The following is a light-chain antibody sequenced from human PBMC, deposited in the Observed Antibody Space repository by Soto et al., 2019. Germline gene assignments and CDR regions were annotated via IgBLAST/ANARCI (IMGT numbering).Light chain of an antibody. V-gene: IGLV2-8*01. Sequence: QSALTQPPSASGSPGQSVTISCTGTSRDVGGYNYVSWYQQHPGKAPKLIISEVSKRPSGVPDRFSGSKSGNTASLSVSGLRADDEADYYCSSYAGSNNLVFGGGTKLTVL. CDR2: EVS. J-gene: IGLJ3*02. CDR1: SRDVGGYNY. CDR3: SSYAGSNNLV.